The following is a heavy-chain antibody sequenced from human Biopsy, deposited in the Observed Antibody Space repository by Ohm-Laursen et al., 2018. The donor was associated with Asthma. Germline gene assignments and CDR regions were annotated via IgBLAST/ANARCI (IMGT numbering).Heavy chain of an antibody. CDR2: ISYDGTNT. Sequence: SLRLSCAAFGFSFSSYAMSWVRQAPGKGLEWVAIISYDGTNTYYADSVKGRFTISRDNSKNTLYLQMNGLKAEDTAVYYCARDSPSGSDFDYYYFDYWGQGSLVTVSS. CDR1: GFSFSSYA. CDR3: ARDSPSGSDFDYYYFDY. D-gene: IGHD5-12*01. V-gene: IGHV3-30-3*01. J-gene: IGHJ4*02.